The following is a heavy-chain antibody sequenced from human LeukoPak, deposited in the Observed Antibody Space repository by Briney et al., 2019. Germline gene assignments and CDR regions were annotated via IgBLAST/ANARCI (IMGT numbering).Heavy chain of an antibody. CDR3: ARAPWDGYEYYYYCMDV. J-gene: IGHJ6*03. D-gene: IGHD5-12*01. CDR1: GYTFTNYG. Sequence: ASVTVSCKASGYTFTNYGINWVRQAPGQGLEWMGWINPNSGGTNYAQKFQGRVTMTRDTSISTAYMELSRLRSDDTAVYYCARAPWDGYEYYYYCMDVWGKGTTVTISS. CDR2: INPNSGGT. V-gene: IGHV1-2*02.